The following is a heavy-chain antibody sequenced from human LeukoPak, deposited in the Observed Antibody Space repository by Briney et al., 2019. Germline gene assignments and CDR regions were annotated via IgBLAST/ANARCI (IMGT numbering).Heavy chain of an antibody. D-gene: IGHD5-12*01. V-gene: IGHV2-5*02. CDR3: VHKGGYDSGLYFDY. Sequence: ESGPTLVKPTQTLTLTCAFSGFSLTTRGEGVAWIRQSPGKALEWLALIFWDDDQRYSPSLKSSLTITKDTSKNQVVFTMTNMDPVDTATYYCVHKGGYDSGLYFDYWGQGVLVIVSS. CDR1: GFSLTTRGEG. CDR2: IFWDDDQ. J-gene: IGHJ4*02.